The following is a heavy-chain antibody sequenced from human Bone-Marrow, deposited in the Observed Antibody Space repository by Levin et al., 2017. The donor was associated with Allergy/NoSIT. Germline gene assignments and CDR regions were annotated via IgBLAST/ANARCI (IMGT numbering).Heavy chain of an antibody. CDR3: ARDKDFWSGGTSDY. Sequence: GESLKISCAASGFTFSSYWMSWVRQAPGKGLEWVANIKQDGSEKYYVDSVKGRFTITRDNAKNSLYLQMNSLRAEDTAVYYCARDKDFWSGGTSDYWGQGTLVTVSS. CDR2: IKQDGSEK. V-gene: IGHV3-7*01. D-gene: IGHD3-3*01. CDR1: GFTFSSYW. J-gene: IGHJ4*02.